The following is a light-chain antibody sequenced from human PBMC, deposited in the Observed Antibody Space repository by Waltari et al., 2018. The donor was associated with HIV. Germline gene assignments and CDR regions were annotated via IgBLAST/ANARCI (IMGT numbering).Light chain of an antibody. CDR1: TSNIGRNT. Sequence: QSVLTQPPSASGTPAQRVTISCSGSTSNIGRNTVSWFQQFPGTAPKVLSYGKNQRPSGVPDRVSGSKSGTSASLAISGLQSEDEADYYCASWDDSLNGPVFGGGTKLTVV. J-gene: IGLJ2*01. V-gene: IGLV1-44*01. CDR3: ASWDDSLNGPV. CDR2: GKN.